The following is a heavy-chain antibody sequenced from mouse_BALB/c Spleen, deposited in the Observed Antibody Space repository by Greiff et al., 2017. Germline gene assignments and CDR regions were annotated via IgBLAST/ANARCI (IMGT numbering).Heavy chain of an antibody. CDR1: GFTFSSYG. V-gene: IGHV5-6*01. Sequence: EVMLVESGGDLVKPGGSLKLSCAASGFTFSSYGMSWVRQTPDKRLEWVATISSGGSYTYYPDSVKGRFTISRDNAKNTLYLQMSSLKSEDTAMYYCARQDRYFDYWGQGTTLTVSS. CDR3: ARQDRYFDY. CDR2: ISSGGSYT. J-gene: IGHJ2*01.